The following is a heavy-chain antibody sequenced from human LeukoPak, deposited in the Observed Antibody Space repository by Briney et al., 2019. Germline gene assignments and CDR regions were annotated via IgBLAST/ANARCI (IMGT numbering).Heavy chain of an antibody. CDR3: ARGGDYCSSTSCYRPFGPKYNWFDP. CDR2: MNPNSGNT. V-gene: IGHV1-8*01. D-gene: IGHD2-2*01. CDR1: GYTFTSYD. Sequence: ASVKVSCKASGYTFTSYDINWVRQATGQGLEWMGWMNPNSGNTGYAQKFQGRVTMTRNTSISTAYMELSSLRSEDTAVYYCARGGDYCSSTSCYRPFGPKYNWFDPWGQGTLVTVSS. J-gene: IGHJ5*02.